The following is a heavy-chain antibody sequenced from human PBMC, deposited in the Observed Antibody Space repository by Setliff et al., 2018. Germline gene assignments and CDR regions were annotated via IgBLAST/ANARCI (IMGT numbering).Heavy chain of an antibody. D-gene: IGHD3-3*01. CDR1: GGSISSGNYY. CDR2: IYYSGST. V-gene: IGHV4-39*02. J-gene: IGHJ4*02. Sequence: SETLSLTCTVSGGSISSGNYYWGWIRQPPGKGLEWIGSIYYSGSTYYNPSLKSRVTISVDTSKNHFSLKLSSVTAADTAVYYCARVSLKTYYDFWSGYYDRYFDYWGQGTLVTVST. CDR3: ARVSLKTYYDFWSGYYDRYFDY.